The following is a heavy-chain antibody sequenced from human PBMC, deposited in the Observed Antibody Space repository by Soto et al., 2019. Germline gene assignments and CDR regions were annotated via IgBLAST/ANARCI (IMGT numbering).Heavy chain of an antibody. CDR3: ARGAGAPGAFDI. J-gene: IGHJ3*02. D-gene: IGHD1-26*01. Sequence: QVQLVESGGGVVQPGRSLRLSCAASGFTFSSYAMHWVRQAPGKGLEWVSVISYDGSNKYYADSVKGRFTISRDNSKNTLYLQMDSLRAEDTAVYYCARGAGAPGAFDIWGQGTMVTVSS. CDR2: ISYDGSNK. CDR1: GFTFSSYA. V-gene: IGHV3-30-3*01.